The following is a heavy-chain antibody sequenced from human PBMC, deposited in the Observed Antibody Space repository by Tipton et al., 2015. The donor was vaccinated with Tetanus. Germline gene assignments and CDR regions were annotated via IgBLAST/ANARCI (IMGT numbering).Heavy chain of an antibody. Sequence: TLSLTCAVYGGSFSGYYWSWIRQPPGKGLEWIGEINHSGSTNYNPSLKSRVTISVDTSKNQFSLKLSSVTAADTAVYYCARGPHVVVVAATEGDWYFDLWGRGTLVTVSS. D-gene: IGHD2-15*01. V-gene: IGHV4-34*01. CDR2: INHSGST. CDR3: ARGPHVVVVAATEGDWYFDL. CDR1: GGSFSGYY. J-gene: IGHJ2*01.